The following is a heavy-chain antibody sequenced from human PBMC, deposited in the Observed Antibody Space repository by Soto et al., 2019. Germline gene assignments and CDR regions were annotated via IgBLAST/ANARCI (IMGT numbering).Heavy chain of an antibody. J-gene: IGHJ5*02. CDR3: AHRHLVRGSNWFDP. Sequence: QITLKESGPTLVKPTQTLTLTCTFSGFSLNSTGVGVGWIRQPPGKALEWLALISWNNNKLYSPSLRTRLSITKDTSKNQVVLTVTNMDPEDTGTYYCAHRHLVRGSNWFDPWGQGTLVIVSS. CDR2: ISWNNNK. CDR1: GFSLNSTGVG. V-gene: IGHV2-5*01. D-gene: IGHD3-10*01.